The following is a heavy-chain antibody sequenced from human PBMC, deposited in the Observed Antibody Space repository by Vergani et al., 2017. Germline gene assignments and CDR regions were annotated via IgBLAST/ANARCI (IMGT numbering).Heavy chain of an antibody. CDR2: IYSGGST. Sequence: EVQLVESGGGLVQPGGSLRLSCAASGFTVSSNYMSWVRQAPGKGLEWVSVIYSGGSTYYADSVKGRFTISRDNSKNTLYLQMNSLRAEDTAVYYCARDGGLLGTGDAFDIWGQGTMVTGSS. D-gene: IGHD1-14*01. J-gene: IGHJ3*02. CDR3: ARDGGLLGTGDAFDI. CDR1: GFTVSSNY. V-gene: IGHV3-66*02.